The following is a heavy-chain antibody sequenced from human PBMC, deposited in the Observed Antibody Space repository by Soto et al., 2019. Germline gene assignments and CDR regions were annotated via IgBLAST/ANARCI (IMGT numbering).Heavy chain of an antibody. CDR1: GFTFSKYH. CDR3: AREGGGPAAIGHSYYGLDV. J-gene: IGHJ6*02. V-gene: IGHV3-30-3*01. Sequence: PGGSLRLSSAASGFTFSKYHMHSVRQAPGNGQEWVAVTSFDGSKKYYAASVNGRFTISRDNSNNTLYVEINSWRVEDTAVYYCAREGGGPAAIGHSYYGLDVWGQGTTLTVSS. D-gene: IGHD2-2*02. CDR2: TSFDGSKK.